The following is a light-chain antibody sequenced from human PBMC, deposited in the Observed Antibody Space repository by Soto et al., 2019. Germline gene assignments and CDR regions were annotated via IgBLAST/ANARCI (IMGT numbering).Light chain of an antibody. Sequence: DIVVTQSPGTLSLSPGERATLSCRASQSVGSSYLAWYQQKPGQAPRLLIYGASSRATGIPDRFSGSGSGTDFTLTISRLEPEDFAVYYCQQYGSSPWTFGQGTKVDIK. CDR2: GAS. CDR3: QQYGSSPWT. V-gene: IGKV3-20*01. J-gene: IGKJ1*01. CDR1: QSVGSSY.